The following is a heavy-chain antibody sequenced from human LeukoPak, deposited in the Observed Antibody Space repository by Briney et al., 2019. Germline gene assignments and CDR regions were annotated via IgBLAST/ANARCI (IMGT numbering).Heavy chain of an antibody. J-gene: IGHJ3*02. Sequence: GGSLRLSCAASGFTVSLYYMTWVRQAPGKGLEWVSVIYSGGSTYYGDSVKGRFTISRDNSKNTVYLQMNSLRVEDTAVYFCARGWVVATGGFGIWGQGTMVTVSS. CDR3: ARGWVVATGGFGI. CDR2: IYSGGST. V-gene: IGHV3-53*01. CDR1: GFTVSLYY. D-gene: IGHD2-8*02.